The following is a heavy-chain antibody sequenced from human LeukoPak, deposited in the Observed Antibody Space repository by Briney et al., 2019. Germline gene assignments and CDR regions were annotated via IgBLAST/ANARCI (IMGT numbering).Heavy chain of an antibody. CDR2: VSSSNSYT. Sequence: GGSLRLSCAASGFPFSSYNMNWVRQAPGKGLEWVSSVSSSNSYTYYADSVKGRFTISRDNAKNSLYLQMNSLRDEDTAVYYCAPRWLQLGWGQGTLVTVSS. CDR1: GFPFSSYN. D-gene: IGHD5-24*01. V-gene: IGHV3-21*01. CDR3: APRWLQLG. J-gene: IGHJ4*02.